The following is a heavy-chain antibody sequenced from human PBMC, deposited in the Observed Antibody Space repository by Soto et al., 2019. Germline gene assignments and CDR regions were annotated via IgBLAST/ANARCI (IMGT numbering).Heavy chain of an antibody. V-gene: IGHV3-48*02. D-gene: IGHD5-18*01. CDR3: ARDSRIQLSYYYGMDV. CDR1: GFTFSSYS. CDR2: ISSSSSTI. Sequence: PGGSLRLSCAASGFTFSSYSMNWVRQAPGKGLEWVSYISSSSSTIYYADSVKGRFTISRDNAKNSLYLQMNSLRDEDTAVYYCARDSRIQLSYYYGMDVWGQGTTVTVSS. J-gene: IGHJ6*02.